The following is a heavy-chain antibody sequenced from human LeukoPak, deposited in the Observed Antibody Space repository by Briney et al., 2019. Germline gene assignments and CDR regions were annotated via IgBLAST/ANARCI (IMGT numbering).Heavy chain of an antibody. Sequence: ASVTVSCKASGYTFTGYYMHWVRQAPGQGLEWMGWINPNSGGTNYAQKFQGRVTMTRDTSISTAYMELSRLRSDDTAVYYCARAQTRLRYSGSYFYWGQGTLVTVSS. CDR3: ARAQTRLRYSGSYFY. CDR1: GYTFTGYY. D-gene: IGHD1-26*01. J-gene: IGHJ4*02. CDR2: INPNSGGT. V-gene: IGHV1-2*02.